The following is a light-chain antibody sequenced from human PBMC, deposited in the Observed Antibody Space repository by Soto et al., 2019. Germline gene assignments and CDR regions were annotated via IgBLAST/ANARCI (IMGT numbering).Light chain of an antibody. CDR2: ANS. Sequence: QSVLTQPPSVSGAPGQRVTISCTGSRSNIGAGYNVHWYQQLPGTAPKVLIYANSNRPSGVPDRFSGSKSGTSASLAITGLQPEDEADYYCQSYDSSLSVVFGGGTKVTVL. CDR1: RSNIGAGYN. J-gene: IGLJ2*01. CDR3: QSYDSSLSVV. V-gene: IGLV1-40*01.